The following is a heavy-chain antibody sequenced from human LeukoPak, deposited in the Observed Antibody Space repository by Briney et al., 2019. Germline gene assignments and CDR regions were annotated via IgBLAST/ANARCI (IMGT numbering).Heavy chain of an antibody. J-gene: IGHJ6*02. CDR3: ARDSGAGGATEGTYYDFWSGYLGTNYYYYYGMDV. CDR1: GYTFTSYY. D-gene: IGHD3-3*01. V-gene: IGHV1-46*01. CDR2: INPSGGST. Sequence: ASVKVSCKASGYTFTSYYMHWVRQAPGQGLEWMGIINPSGGSTSYAQKFQGRVTMTRDTSTSTVYMGLSSLRSEDTAVYYCARDSGAGGATEGTYYDFWSGYLGTNYYYYYGMDVWGQGTTVTVSS.